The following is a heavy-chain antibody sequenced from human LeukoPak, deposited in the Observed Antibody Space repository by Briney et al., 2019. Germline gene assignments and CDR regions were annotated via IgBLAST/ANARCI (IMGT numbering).Heavy chain of an antibody. CDR1: GFTFSSYS. D-gene: IGHD2-15*01. CDR3: ARTGVVVAALERGVANWFDH. Sequence: GGSLRPSCAASGFTFSSYSINWVRQAPGKGLEWVSSISSSSSYIYYADSVKGRFTISRENAKNSLYLQMNPLRAEDTAVYYCARTGVVVAALERGVANWFDHWGQGTLVTVSS. CDR2: ISSSSSYI. J-gene: IGHJ5*02. V-gene: IGHV3-21*01.